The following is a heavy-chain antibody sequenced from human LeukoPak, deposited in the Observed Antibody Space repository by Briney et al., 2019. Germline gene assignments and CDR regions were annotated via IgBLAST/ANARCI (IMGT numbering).Heavy chain of an antibody. CDR2: INPNSGVT. D-gene: IGHD2-8*01. V-gene: IGHV1-2*02. CDR3: ARGGVYGNWFDP. Sequence: ASVKVSCKASGYTFTGYYMHWMRQAPGQGLEWMGWINPNSGVTNYAQKFQGRVTMTRDTSITTAYMELSRLGSDDTAVYYCARGGVYGNWFDPCGQGTLVTDSS. CDR1: GYTFTGYY. J-gene: IGHJ5*02.